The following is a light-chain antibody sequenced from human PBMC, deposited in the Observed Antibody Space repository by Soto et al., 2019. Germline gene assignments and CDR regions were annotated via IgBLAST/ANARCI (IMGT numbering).Light chain of an antibody. CDR3: SAYAGTNDLGV. CDR1: SSDIGIYDL. Sequence: QSVLTQPPSASGSPGQSVTISCTGTSSDIGIYDLVSWYQQHPGKAPKLLIYEVSKRPSGVPDRFSGSKSGNTASLTVSDLQTEDAADYYCSAYAGTNDLGVFGGGTKLTVL. J-gene: IGLJ3*02. V-gene: IGLV2-8*01. CDR2: EVS.